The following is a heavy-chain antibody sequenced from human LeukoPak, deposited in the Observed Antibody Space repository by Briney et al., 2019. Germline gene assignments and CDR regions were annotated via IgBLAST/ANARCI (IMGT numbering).Heavy chain of an antibody. V-gene: IGHV4-34*01. Sequence: PSETLSLTCAVYGGSFSGYYWSWIRQPPGKGLEWIGEINHSGSTNYNPSLKSRVTISVDTSKNQFSLKLSSVTAADTAVYYCARHDSSGYYDETILYYFDYWGQGTLVTVSS. CDR1: GGSFSGYY. CDR3: ARHDSSGYYDETILYYFDY. CDR2: INHSGST. J-gene: IGHJ4*02. D-gene: IGHD3-22*01.